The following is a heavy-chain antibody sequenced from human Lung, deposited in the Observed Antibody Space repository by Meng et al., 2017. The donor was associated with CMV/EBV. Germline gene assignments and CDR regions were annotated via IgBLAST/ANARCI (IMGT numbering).Heavy chain of an antibody. J-gene: IGHJ4*01. D-gene: IGHD6-6*01. Sequence: GGSLRLXCAASGFTFSHYNMIWVRQAPGRGVEWVSFIDTSGTYKKYGESMEGRFTISRDNAKSSLYLQMNSLRVEDTALYYCTRDISLSSRGVDYWGHGTLVTVSS. V-gene: IGHV3-21*01. CDR3: TRDISLSSRGVDY. CDR2: IDTSGTYK. CDR1: GFTFSHYN.